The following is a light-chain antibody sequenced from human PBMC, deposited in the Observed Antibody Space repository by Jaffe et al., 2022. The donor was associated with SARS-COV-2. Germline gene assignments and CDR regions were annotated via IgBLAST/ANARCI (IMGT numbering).Light chain of an antibody. J-gene: IGLJ3*02. CDR3: QSYDSSLRGVV. Sequence: QSVLTQPPSVSGAPGQGVTISCTGGSSNIGTVYDVHWYQQLPGTAPKLLIYRNDQRPSGVPDRFSGSKSGTSASLAITGLQAEDEAEYYCQSYDSSLRGVVFGGGTKLTVL. CDR2: RND. V-gene: IGLV1-40*01. CDR1: SSNIGTVYD.